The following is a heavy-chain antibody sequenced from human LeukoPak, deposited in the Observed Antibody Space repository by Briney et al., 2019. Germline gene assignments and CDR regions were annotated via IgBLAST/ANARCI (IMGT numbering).Heavy chain of an antibody. J-gene: IGHJ4*02. V-gene: IGHV4-34*01. D-gene: IGHD5-24*01. CDR2: INHSGST. CDR1: GGSFRGYY. Sequence: PSETLSLTCAVYGGSFRGYYWSWLRQPPGKGLEWIGEINHSGSTNYNPSLKSRVTIRVDTSKTQFSLKLSSVTAADTAVYYCARGRGWLQLTYFDYWGQGTLVTVSS. CDR3: ARGRGWLQLTYFDY.